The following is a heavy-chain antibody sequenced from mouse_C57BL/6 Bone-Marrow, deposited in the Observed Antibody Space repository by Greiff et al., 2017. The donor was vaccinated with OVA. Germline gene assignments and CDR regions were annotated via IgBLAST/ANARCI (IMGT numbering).Heavy chain of an antibody. J-gene: IGHJ3*01. V-gene: IGHV1-55*01. CDR3: AREDYYGSSPWFAY. Sequence: VQLQQSGAELVKPGASVKMSCKASGYTFTSYWITWVKQRPGQGLEWIGDIYPGSGSTNYNEKFKSKATLTVDTSSSTAYMQLSSLTSEDSAVYYCAREDYYGSSPWFAYWGQGTLVTVSA. CDR2: IYPGSGST. D-gene: IGHD1-1*01. CDR1: GYTFTSYW.